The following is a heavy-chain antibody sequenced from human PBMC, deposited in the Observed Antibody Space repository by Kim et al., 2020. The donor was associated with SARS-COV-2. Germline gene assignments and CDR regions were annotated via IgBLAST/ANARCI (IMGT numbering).Heavy chain of an antibody. CDR3: ARGRVGASLVPYYFDY. CDR2: IYSGGST. J-gene: IGHJ4*02. CDR1: GFTVSSNY. D-gene: IGHD1-26*01. Sequence: GGSLRLSCAASGFTVSSNYMSWVRQAPGKGLEWVSVIYSGGSTYYADSVKGRFTISRDNSKNTLYLQMNSLRAEDTAVYYCARGRVGASLVPYYFDYWGQGTLVTVSS. V-gene: IGHV3-53*01.